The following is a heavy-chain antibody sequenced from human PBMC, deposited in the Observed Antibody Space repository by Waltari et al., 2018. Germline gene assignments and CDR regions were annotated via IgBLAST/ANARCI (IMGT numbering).Heavy chain of an antibody. CDR2: IETTGDT. Sequence: EVQLVESGGGLVQPGGSLILSCAAFGLTFRSYDMHWARQTTGKGLELVSNIETTGDTYYLGSVKGRFTISRENARNSLYLQMNSLRPGDTAVYYCARDYKGSIDYWGQGTLVTVSS. V-gene: IGHV3-13*01. CDR1: GLTFRSYD. D-gene: IGHD3-10*01. CDR3: ARDYKGSIDY. J-gene: IGHJ4*02.